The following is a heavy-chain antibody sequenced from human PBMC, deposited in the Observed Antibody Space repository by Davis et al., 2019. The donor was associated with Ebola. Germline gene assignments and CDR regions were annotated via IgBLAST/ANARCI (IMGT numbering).Heavy chain of an antibody. D-gene: IGHD4-17*01. J-gene: IGHJ6*04. V-gene: IGHV1-18*01. CDR3: ARDFYGDYGYYGMDV. CDR2: ISAYNGNT. Sequence: AASVKVSCKASGYTFTSYGISWVRQAPGQGLEWMGWISAYNGNTNYAQKLQGRVTMTTDTSTNTAYMELRRLTSDDTAVYYCARDFYGDYGYYGMDVWGKGTTVTVSS. CDR1: GYTFTSYG.